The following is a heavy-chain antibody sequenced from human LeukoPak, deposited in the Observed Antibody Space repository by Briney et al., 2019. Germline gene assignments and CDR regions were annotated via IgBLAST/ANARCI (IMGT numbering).Heavy chain of an antibody. CDR3: AAYGNY. Sequence: SETLSLTCAVYGGSFSGYHWSWIRQPPGKGLEWVGEINHSGSTNYNPSLKSRGTISVDTSKNQFSLKLSSVTAADTAVYYCAAYGNYWGQGTLVTVSS. CDR2: INHSGST. CDR1: GGSFSGYH. D-gene: IGHD4-17*01. J-gene: IGHJ4*02. V-gene: IGHV4-34*01.